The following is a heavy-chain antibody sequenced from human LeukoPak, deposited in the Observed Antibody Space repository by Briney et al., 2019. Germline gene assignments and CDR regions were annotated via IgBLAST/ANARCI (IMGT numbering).Heavy chain of an antibody. CDR1: GYTFTSYG. V-gene: IGHV1-69*13. CDR3: ARRRIGAAGRIIEY. D-gene: IGHD6-13*01. J-gene: IGHJ4*02. Sequence: GASVKVSCKASGYTFTSYGISWVRQAPGQGLEYMGGIIPLFHPPHYAQKFQGRVTITADESTNTAYMHLNSLTSDDTAVYYCARRRIGAAGRIIEYWGQGTLVTVSS. CDR2: IIPLFHPP.